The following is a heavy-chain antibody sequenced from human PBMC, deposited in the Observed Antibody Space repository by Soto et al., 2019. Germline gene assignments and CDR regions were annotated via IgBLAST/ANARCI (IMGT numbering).Heavy chain of an antibody. Sequence: ESGGGLVQPGRSLRLSCAASGFTFDDYAMHWVRQAPGKGLEWVSGISWNSGSIGYADSVKGRFTISRDNAKNSLYLQMNSLRAEDTALYYCAKDRISWSSGWYVPDYWGQGTLVTVSS. CDR1: GFTFDDYA. V-gene: IGHV3-9*01. J-gene: IGHJ4*02. CDR2: ISWNSGSI. D-gene: IGHD6-19*01. CDR3: AKDRISWSSGWYVPDY.